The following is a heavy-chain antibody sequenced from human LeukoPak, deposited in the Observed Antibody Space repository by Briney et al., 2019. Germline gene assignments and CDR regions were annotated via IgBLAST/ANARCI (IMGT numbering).Heavy chain of an antibody. J-gene: IGHJ4*02. CDR1: GGTFSSYA. Sequence: SVKVSCKASGGTFSSYAISWVRQAPGQGLEWMGGIIPIFGTANYAQKFQGRVPITTDESTSTAYMELSSLRSEDTAVYYCARLDSSGYCFDYWGQGTLVTVSS. V-gene: IGHV1-69*05. CDR3: ARLDSSGYCFDY. D-gene: IGHD3-22*01. CDR2: IIPIFGTA.